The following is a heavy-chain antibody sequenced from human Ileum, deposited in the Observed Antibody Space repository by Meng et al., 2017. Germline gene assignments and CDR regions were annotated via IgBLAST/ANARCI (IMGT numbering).Heavy chain of an antibody. CDR2: IFHTGST. Sequence: QVQLQGPGPGLVEPSGTLSLTCVVSGDPISSSNWWNWVRQPPGKGLEWIGEIFHTGSTNYNPSLKSRVTISADKSKNQFSLNLSSVTAADTAVYYCATNKNKKIDYWGQGTLVTVSS. CDR3: ATNKNKKIDY. D-gene: IGHD2/OR15-2a*01. V-gene: IGHV4-4*02. J-gene: IGHJ4*02. CDR1: GDPISSSNW.